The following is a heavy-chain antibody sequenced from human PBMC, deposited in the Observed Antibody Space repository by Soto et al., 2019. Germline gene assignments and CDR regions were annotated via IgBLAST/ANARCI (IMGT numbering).Heavy chain of an antibody. J-gene: IGHJ4*02. V-gene: IGHV3-23*01. D-gene: IGHD3-22*01. Sequence: GGSLRLSCVASGFTFSSYAMSWVRQAPGKGLEWVSAISGSGGSTYYADSVKGRFTISRDNSKNTLYLQMNSLRAEDTAVYYCAKDLIKTYYYDSSGYYSFDYWGQGTLVTVSS. CDR2: ISGSGGST. CDR3: AKDLIKTYYYDSSGYYSFDY. CDR1: GFTFSSYA.